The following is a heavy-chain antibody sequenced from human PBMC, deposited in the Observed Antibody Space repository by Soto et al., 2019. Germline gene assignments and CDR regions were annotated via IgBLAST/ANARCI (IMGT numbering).Heavy chain of an antibody. J-gene: IGHJ6*02. V-gene: IGHV4-39*01. CDR1: GGSISGSSYY. D-gene: IGHD3-3*01. CDR3: ARHGPPDYDFWSGYPHYYGMDV. Sequence: SETLSLTCTVSGGSISGSSYYWGWIRQPPGKGLEWIGSIYYSGSTYYNPSLKSRVTISVDTSKNQFSLKLSSVTAADTAVYYCARHGPPDYDFWSGYPHYYGMDVWGQGTTVTVSS. CDR2: IYYSGST.